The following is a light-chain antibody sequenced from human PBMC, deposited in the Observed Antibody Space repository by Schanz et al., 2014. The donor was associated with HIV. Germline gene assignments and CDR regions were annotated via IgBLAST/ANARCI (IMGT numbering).Light chain of an antibody. CDR2: GAS. Sequence: EIVLTQSPGTLSLSPGERATLSCRASQSVSSYLAWYQQKPGQAPRLLIYGASTRAPGIPDRFSGSGSGTDFTLTISRLEPEDLAVYYCQQYGSSPKTFGQGTKLEIK. CDR1: QSVSSY. J-gene: IGKJ2*01. CDR3: QQYGSSPKT. V-gene: IGKV3-20*01.